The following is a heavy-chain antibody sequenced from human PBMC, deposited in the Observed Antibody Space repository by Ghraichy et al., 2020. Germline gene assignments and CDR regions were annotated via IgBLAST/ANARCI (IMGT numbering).Heavy chain of an antibody. CDR3: TAGFSVGGQDY. D-gene: IGHD4-23*01. V-gene: IGHV3-15*01. J-gene: IGHJ4*02. CDR2: IKSNTDGGTT. CDR1: GFTFSNAG. Sequence: GGSLRLSCAASGFTFSNAGMSWVRQAPGKGLEWVGRIKSNTDGGTTAYAAPVQGRFTISRDDSTNTLYLQMNRLETEDTAVYYCTAGFSVGGQDYWGQGTLVTVSS.